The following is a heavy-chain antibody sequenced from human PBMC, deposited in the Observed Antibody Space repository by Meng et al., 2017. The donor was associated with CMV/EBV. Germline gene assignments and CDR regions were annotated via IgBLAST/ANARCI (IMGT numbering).Heavy chain of an antibody. Sequence: ASVKVSCKASGYTFTGYYMHWVRQAPGQGLEWVGWINPNSGGTNYAQKFQGRVTMTRDTSISTAYMELSRLRSDDTAVYYCARVNQVRIAAAGIGYWGQGTLVTVSS. D-gene: IGHD6-13*01. J-gene: IGHJ4*02. V-gene: IGHV1-2*02. CDR3: ARVNQVRIAAAGIGY. CDR1: GYTFTGYY. CDR2: INPNSGGT.